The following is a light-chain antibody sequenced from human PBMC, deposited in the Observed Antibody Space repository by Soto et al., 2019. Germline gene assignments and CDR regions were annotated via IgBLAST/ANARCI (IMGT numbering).Light chain of an antibody. V-gene: IGKV1-39*01. J-gene: IGKJ1*01. Sequence: SVGDRVNLTFLASQGISSYLAWYQQKPGKAPKLLIYAASSLQSGVPSRFSGSGSGTDFTLTISSLQPEDFATYYCQQSYSTPGTFGQGTKVDI. CDR2: AAS. CDR1: QGISSY. CDR3: QQSYSTPGT.